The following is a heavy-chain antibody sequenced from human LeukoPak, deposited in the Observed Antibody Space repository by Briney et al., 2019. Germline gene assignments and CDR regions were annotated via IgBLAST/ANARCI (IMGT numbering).Heavy chain of an antibody. V-gene: IGHV3-7*01. Sequence: PGGSLSLSCAASGFTFSDYWMSWVRQAPGKGLEWVANIKEDGREKYYVDCVKGRFTLSKDNAKNSVYLQMNSLGAEDTAVYYCARGWGEKGYCRGGTCNNPQFDYWGQGILVTASS. CDR1: GFTFSDYW. J-gene: IGHJ4*02. CDR3: ARGWGEKGYCRGGTCNNPQFDY. CDR2: IKEDGREK. D-gene: IGHD2-15*01.